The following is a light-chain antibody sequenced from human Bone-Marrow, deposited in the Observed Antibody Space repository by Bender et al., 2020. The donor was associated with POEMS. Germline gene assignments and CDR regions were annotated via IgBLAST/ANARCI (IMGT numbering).Light chain of an antibody. CDR2: RDN. J-gene: IGLJ2*01. Sequence: QSVLTQPPSASGTPGQRVTISCSGSNSNIGTNAVNWYQQFPGTPPKLLIYRDNQRPSGVPDRFFGSKSGTSASLAINGLQSEDEADYYCAAWDDSLNGVVFGGGTKLTVL. CDR3: AAWDDSLNGVV. CDR1: NSNIGTNA. V-gene: IGLV1-44*01.